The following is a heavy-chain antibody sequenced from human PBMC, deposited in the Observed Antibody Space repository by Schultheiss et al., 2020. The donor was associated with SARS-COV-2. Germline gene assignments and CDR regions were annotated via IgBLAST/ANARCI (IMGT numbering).Heavy chain of an antibody. Sequence: GGSLRLSCAASGFAFSDYAMNWVRQAPGKGLEWVSYISSSGTVIYYIDSVKGRFNISRDNAKNSLYLQMNSLRAEDTAVYYCASGSRYYYYAFDIWGQGTMVTVSS. V-gene: IGHV3-11*01. CDR3: ASGSRYYYYAFDI. CDR1: GFAFSDYA. J-gene: IGHJ3*02. D-gene: IGHD3-22*01. CDR2: ISSSGTVI.